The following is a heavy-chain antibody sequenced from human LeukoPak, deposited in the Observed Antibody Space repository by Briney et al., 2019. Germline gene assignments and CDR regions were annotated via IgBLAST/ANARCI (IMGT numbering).Heavy chain of an antibody. V-gene: IGHV1-69*06. J-gene: IGHJ6*03. D-gene: IGHD1-1*01. Sequence: GSSVKVSCEASGGTFSSYAISWVRQAPGQGLEWMGGIIPIFGTANYAQKFQGSVTITADKSTSTAYMELSSLRSEDTAVDYCARTLEGYYYYMDVWGKGTTVTVSS. CDR2: IIPIFGTA. CDR1: GGTFSSYA. CDR3: ARTLEGYYYYMDV.